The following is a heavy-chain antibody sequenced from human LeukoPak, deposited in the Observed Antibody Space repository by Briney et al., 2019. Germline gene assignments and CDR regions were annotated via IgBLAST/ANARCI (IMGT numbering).Heavy chain of an antibody. CDR2: ISVSGDTT. D-gene: IGHD1-1*01. J-gene: IGHJ4*02. V-gene: IGHV3-23*01. CDR3: ANEVRPNDY. CDR1: GFTFSSYA. Sequence: GGSLRLSCEASGFTFSSYAMSWVRQAPGKGLEWVSGISVSGDTTYFADSVKGRFTISRDNSKNTLYLQMNGLRVEDTALYYCANEVRPNDYWGQGTLVTVSS.